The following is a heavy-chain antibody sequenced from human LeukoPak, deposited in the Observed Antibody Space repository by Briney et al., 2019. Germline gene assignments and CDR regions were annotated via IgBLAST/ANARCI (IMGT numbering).Heavy chain of an antibody. CDR1: GLTFSSYW. CDR3: ARAPSEIGGYYPEYFRH. CDR2: IKSDGST. J-gene: IGHJ1*01. V-gene: IGHV3-74*01. D-gene: IGHD3-22*01. Sequence: PGGSLRLSCAASGLTFSSYWMHWVRQAPGKGLVWVSRIKSDGSTNYADSVKGRFTISRDNAKNTVSLQMNSLRAEDTCVYYCARAPSEIGGYYPEYFRHWGQGTLVTVSS.